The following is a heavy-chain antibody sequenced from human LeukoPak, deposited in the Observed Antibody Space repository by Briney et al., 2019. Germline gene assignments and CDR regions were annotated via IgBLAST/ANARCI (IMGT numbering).Heavy chain of an antibody. CDR3: AKGGLAYGSGSPTPDNWFDP. D-gene: IGHD3-10*01. V-gene: IGHV3-48*04. CDR1: GFTFSSYS. Sequence: GGSLRLSCAASGFTFSSYSMNWVRQAPGKGLEWVSYISSSSSTIYYADSVKGRFTISRDNAKNSLYLQMNSLRAEDTALYYCAKGGLAYGSGSPTPDNWFDPWGQGTLVTVSS. J-gene: IGHJ5*02. CDR2: ISSSSSTI.